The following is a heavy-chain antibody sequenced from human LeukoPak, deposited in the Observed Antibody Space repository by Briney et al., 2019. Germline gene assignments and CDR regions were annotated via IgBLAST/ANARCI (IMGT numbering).Heavy chain of an antibody. J-gene: IGHJ6*02. CDR3: ARSRFPGMDV. Sequence: GGSLRLSCADSGLTSRSYWMSWVRQAPGKGLEWVANIKQDGSEKYYVDSVKGRFTISRDNAKNSLYLEMNSLRAEDTAMYYCARSRFPGMDVWGQGTTVTVSS. V-gene: IGHV3-7*01. D-gene: IGHD3-10*01. CDR1: GLTSRSYW. CDR2: IKQDGSEK.